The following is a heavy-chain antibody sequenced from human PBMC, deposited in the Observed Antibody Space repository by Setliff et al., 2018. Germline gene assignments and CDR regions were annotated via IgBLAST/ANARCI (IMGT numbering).Heavy chain of an antibody. Sequence: GSLRLSCAASGFTFTTYVITWVRQAPGRGLERVSGFCGSGDTTFFPHSVRGHFTISRDNSKNTIYVQMNSLRPEDTAVYYCARTCSGSGCYAGLESWGQGTPVTVSS. CDR1: GFTFTTYV. V-gene: IGHV3-23*01. CDR2: FCGSGDTT. D-gene: IGHD2-15*01. CDR3: ARTCSGSGCYAGLES. J-gene: IGHJ4*02.